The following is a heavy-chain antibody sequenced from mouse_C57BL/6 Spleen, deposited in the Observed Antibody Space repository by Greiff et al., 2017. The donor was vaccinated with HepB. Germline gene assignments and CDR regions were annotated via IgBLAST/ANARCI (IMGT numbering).Heavy chain of an antibody. Sequence: EVQLVESGGDLVKPGGSLKLSCAASGFTFSSYGMSWVRQTPDKRLEWVATISSGGSYTYYPDSVKGRFTISRDNAKNTLYLQMSSLKSEDTAMYYCARLSYWDGREYYFDYWGQGTTLTVSS. V-gene: IGHV5-6*01. CDR2: ISSGGSYT. CDR3: ARLSYWDGREYYFDY. CDR1: GFTFSSYG. D-gene: IGHD4-1*01. J-gene: IGHJ2*01.